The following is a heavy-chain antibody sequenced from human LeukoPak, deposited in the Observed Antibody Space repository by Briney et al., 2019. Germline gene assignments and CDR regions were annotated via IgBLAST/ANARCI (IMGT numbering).Heavy chain of an antibody. CDR3: ARGPNGWWLRDGYYYYMDV. CDR2: IYYSGST. Sequence: SQTLSLTCTVSGGSISSYYWSWIRQPPGKGLEWIGYIYYSGSTNYNPSLKSRVTISVDTSKNQFSLKLSSVTAADTAVYDCARGPNGWWLRDGYYYYMDVWGKGTTVTVSS. J-gene: IGHJ6*03. V-gene: IGHV4-59*01. CDR1: GGSISSYY. D-gene: IGHD2-15*01.